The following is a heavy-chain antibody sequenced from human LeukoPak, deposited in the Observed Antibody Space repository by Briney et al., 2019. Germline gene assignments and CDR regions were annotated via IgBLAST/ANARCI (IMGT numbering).Heavy chain of an antibody. V-gene: IGHV3-48*04. CDR3: AREEVKSFDN. CDR2: ITTSGGAK. Sequence: GGSLRLSCAASGFTFSSYSMNWVRQAPGKGLEWISYITTSGGAKNYADSVRGRFTISRDNAKNSLYLQMNNLRVEDTAVYYCAREEVKSFDNWGQGTLVTVSS. CDR1: GFTFSSYS. J-gene: IGHJ4*02.